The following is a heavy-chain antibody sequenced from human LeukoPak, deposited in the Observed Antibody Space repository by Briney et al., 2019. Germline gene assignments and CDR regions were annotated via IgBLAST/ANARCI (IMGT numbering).Heavy chain of an antibody. Sequence: KPSETLSLTCTVSGGSFSSYYWSWIRQPPGKGLEWIGYIYYSGSTNYNLSLTSRVTISVDSSKTQFSLKLSSVTAADTAVYYCARDISFVRGVPLAFDIWGQGTMVTVSS. CDR2: IYYSGST. J-gene: IGHJ3*02. V-gene: IGHV4-59*01. CDR1: GGSFSSYY. D-gene: IGHD3-10*02. CDR3: ARDISFVRGVPLAFDI.